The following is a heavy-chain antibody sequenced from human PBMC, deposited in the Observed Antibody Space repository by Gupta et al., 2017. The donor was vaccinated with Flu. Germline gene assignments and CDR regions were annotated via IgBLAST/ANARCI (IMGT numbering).Heavy chain of an antibody. CDR2: IYYSGRT. CDR3: ARDTGY. J-gene: IGHJ4*02. CDR1: SGGYS. Sequence: SGGYSWSWIRQHPGKGLEWIGHIYYSGRTYYNPSLKSRVTISVDTSKNQFSLKLSSVTAADTAEYYCARDTGYWGQGTRVTVSS. V-gene: IGHV4-31*02. D-gene: IGHD4-4*01.